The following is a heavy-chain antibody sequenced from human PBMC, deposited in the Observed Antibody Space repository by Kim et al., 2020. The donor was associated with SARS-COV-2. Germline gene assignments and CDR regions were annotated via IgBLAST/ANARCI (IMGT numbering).Heavy chain of an antibody. CDR2: ISWNSGII. CDR3: AKESEEQTYYYDSSPRALGY. V-gene: IGHV3-9*01. CDR1: GFTFGDYA. D-gene: IGHD3-22*01. J-gene: IGHJ4*02. Sequence: GGSLRLSCAASGFTFGDYAMHWVRQAPGKGLEWVSGISWNSGIIGYADSVKGRFTISRDNAKNSLYLQMNSLRAEDTALYYCAKESEEQTYYYDSSPRALGYWGQGTLVTVSS.